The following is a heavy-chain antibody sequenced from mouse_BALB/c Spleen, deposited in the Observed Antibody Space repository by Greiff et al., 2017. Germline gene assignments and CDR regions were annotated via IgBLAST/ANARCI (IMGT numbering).Heavy chain of an antibody. V-gene: IGHV2-2*02. CDR3: ARDGSSSWYFDV. CDR1: GFSLTSYG. D-gene: IGHD1-1*01. CDR2: IWSGGST. Sequence: VKVVESGPGLVQPSQSLSITCTVSGFSLTSYGVHWVRQSPGKGLEWLGVIWSGGSTDYNAAFISRLSISKDNSKSQVFFKMNSLQANDTAIYYCARDGSSSWYFDVWGAGTTVTVSS. J-gene: IGHJ1*01.